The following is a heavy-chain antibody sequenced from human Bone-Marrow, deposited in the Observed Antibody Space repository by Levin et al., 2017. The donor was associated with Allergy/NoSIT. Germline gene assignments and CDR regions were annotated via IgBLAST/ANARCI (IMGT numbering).Heavy chain of an antibody. D-gene: IGHD3-16*02. CDR1: GFTFTSSA. Sequence: VASVKVSCKASGFTFTSSAVQWVRQARGQRLEWIGWIVVGSGNTNYAQKFQERVTITRDMSTSTAYMELSSLRSEDTAVYYCAARPLRLGELSDYYDYWGQGTLVTVSS. V-gene: IGHV1-58*01. J-gene: IGHJ4*02. CDR3: AARPLRLGELSDYYDY. CDR2: IVVGSGNT.